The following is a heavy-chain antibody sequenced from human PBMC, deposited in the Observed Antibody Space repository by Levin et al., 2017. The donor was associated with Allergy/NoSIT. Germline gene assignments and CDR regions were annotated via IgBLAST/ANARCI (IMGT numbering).Heavy chain of an antibody. CDR3: TRSNYDILTGPLVRVFDI. V-gene: IGHV3-49*03. D-gene: IGHD3-9*01. CDR1: AFTFGDYA. J-gene: IGHJ3*02. Sequence: GGSLRLSCTASAFTFGDYAISWFRQAPGKGLEWVGFMRSNAVGGTTDYAASVKGRFTISRDDSKSVAYLQMNSLKTEDTAVYYCTRSNYDILTGPLVRVFDIWGQGTMVTVSS. CDR2: MRSNAVGGTT.